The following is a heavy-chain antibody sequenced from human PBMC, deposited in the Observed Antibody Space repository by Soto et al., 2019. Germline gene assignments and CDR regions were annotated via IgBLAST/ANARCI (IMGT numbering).Heavy chain of an antibody. CDR1: GGTFSSYA. CDR3: AIYYYDSSGYPMPFDY. CDR2: TIPIFGTA. V-gene: IGHV1-69*13. J-gene: IGHJ4*02. D-gene: IGHD3-22*01. Sequence: SVKVSCKASGGTFSSYAISWVRQAPGQGLEWMGGTIPIFGTANYAQKFQGRVTITADESTSTAYMELSSLRSEDTAVYYCAIYYYDSSGYPMPFDYWGQGTLVTVSS.